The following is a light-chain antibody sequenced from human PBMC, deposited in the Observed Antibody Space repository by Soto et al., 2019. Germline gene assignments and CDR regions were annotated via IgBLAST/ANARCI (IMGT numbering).Light chain of an antibody. CDR2: LNSDGSH. V-gene: IGLV4-69*01. CDR3: QTWGTGIWV. Sequence: QTVVTQSPSASASLGASVKLTCTLSSGHSSYAIAWHQQQPEKGPRYLMKLNSDGSHSKGDGIPDRFSGSSSGAERYLTISSLQSEDEADYYCQTWGTGIWVFGGGTK. J-gene: IGLJ3*02. CDR1: SGHSSYA.